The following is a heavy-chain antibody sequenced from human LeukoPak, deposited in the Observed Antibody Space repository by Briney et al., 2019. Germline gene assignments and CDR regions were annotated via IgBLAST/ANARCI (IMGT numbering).Heavy chain of an antibody. CDR1: GFTFSSYS. Sequence: PGGSLRLSCAASGFTFSSYSMNWVRQAPGKGLEWVSSISSSSSYIYYADSVKGRFTISRDNAKNSLYLQMNSLRAEDTAVYYCARDTLLLWFGERKSYYYYGMDVWGQGTTGTVSS. CDR2: ISSSSSYI. V-gene: IGHV3-21*01. D-gene: IGHD3-10*01. J-gene: IGHJ6*02. CDR3: ARDTLLLWFGERKSYYYYGMDV.